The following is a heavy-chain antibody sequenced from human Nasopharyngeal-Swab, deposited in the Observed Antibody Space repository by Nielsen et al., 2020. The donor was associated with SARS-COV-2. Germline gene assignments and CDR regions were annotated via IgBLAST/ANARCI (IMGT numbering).Heavy chain of an antibody. V-gene: IGHV3-74*01. CDR3: ADPYAAFDI. J-gene: IGHJ3*02. Sequence: GESLKISCAASACTFSSYWMHWVRQAPGKGLVWVSLINSDGSSTTYADSVKGRFTISRDNAKNTLYLQMNSLRAEDTAVYYCADPYAAFDIWGQGTLVTVSS. CDR1: ACTFSSYW. CDR2: INSDGSST. D-gene: IGHD4-17*01.